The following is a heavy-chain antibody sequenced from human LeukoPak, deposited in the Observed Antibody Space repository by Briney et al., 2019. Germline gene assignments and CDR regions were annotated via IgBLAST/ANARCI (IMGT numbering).Heavy chain of an antibody. CDR1: GGTFSSYA. J-gene: IGHJ4*02. V-gene: IGHV1-18*01. CDR3: ARDQAAYYDSSGYLVSY. D-gene: IGHD3-22*01. CDR2: ISAYNGHT. Sequence: ASVKVSCKASGGTFSSYAISWVRQAPGQGLEWMGWISAYNGHTNYAQNFQGRVTMTTDTSTSTAYMELRSLRSDDTAVYYCARDQAAYYDSSGYLVSYWGQGTLVTVSS.